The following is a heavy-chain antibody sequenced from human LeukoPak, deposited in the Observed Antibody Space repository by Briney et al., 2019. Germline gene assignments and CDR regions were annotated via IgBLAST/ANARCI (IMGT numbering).Heavy chain of an antibody. V-gene: IGHV1-18*01. D-gene: IGHD6-6*01. CDR1: GYTFTSYG. CDR2: ISAYNGNT. J-gene: IGHJ6*03. Sequence: GASVKVSCKASGYTFTSYGISWVRQAPGQGLEWMGWISAYNGNTNYAQKLQGRVTMTTDTSTSTAYMELRSLRSDDTAVYYCARDKSSSPFYYYYYMDVWGKGTTVTVSS. CDR3: ARDKSSSPFYYYYYMDV.